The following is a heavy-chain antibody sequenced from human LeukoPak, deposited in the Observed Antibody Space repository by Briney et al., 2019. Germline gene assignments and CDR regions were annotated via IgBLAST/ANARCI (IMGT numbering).Heavy chain of an antibody. V-gene: IGHV1-2*02. Sequence: ASVKVSCKASGYTFTGYYMHWVRQAPGQGLEWMGWINPNSGGTNYAQKFQGRVTMTRDTSISTAYMELSRLRSDDTAVYYCARDFHDSSGPPRNFQRWGQGTLVTVSS. CDR1: GYTFTGYY. CDR2: INPNSGGT. D-gene: IGHD3-22*01. J-gene: IGHJ1*01. CDR3: ARDFHDSSGPPRNFQR.